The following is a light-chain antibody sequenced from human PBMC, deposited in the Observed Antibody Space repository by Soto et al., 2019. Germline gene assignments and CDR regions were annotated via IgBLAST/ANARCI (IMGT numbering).Light chain of an antibody. Sequence: DIQMTQSPSTLSASVGDRVTITCRASQSISSWLAWYQQKPGKAPKVLIYKASSLESGVPSRFSGSGSGTEFTLTISSLQPDDFAIYYCQQYNSYPFTFGPGTKVDIK. CDR3: QQYNSYPFT. CDR1: QSISSW. V-gene: IGKV1-5*03. CDR2: KAS. J-gene: IGKJ3*01.